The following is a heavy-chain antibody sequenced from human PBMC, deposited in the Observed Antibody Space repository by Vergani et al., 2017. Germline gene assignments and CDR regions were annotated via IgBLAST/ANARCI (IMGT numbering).Heavy chain of an antibody. D-gene: IGHD3-3*01. V-gene: IGHV4-34*01. Sequence: QVQLQQWGAGLLKPSETLSLTCAVYGGSFSGYYWSWIRQPPGKGLEWIGEINHSGSTNYNPSLKSRVTISVDTSKNQFSLKLSSVTAADTAVYYCAGGTYYDFWSGYSFTYFDYWGQGTLVTVSS. J-gene: IGHJ4*02. CDR2: INHSGST. CDR3: AGGTYYDFWSGYSFTYFDY. CDR1: GGSFSGYY.